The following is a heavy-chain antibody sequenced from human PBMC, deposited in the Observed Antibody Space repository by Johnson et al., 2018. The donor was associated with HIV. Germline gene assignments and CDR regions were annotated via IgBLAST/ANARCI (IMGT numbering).Heavy chain of an antibody. J-gene: IGHJ3*02. Sequence: GGGVVQPGMSLRLSYADSGFTFSRDNMHWVRQAPDKGLEWVAVISYDGSNKYYADSVKGRFTISIDNSKNTLYLQMNSLRAEDMAVYYCAKDARTRWELEPDAFDIWGQGTMVTVSS. CDR1: GFTFSRDN. CDR2: ISYDGSNK. CDR3: AKDARTRWELEPDAFDI. V-gene: IGHV3-30*18. D-gene: IGHD1-26*01.